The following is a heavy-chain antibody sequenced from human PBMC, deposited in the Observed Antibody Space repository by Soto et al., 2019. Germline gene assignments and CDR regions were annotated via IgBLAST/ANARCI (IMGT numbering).Heavy chain of an antibody. J-gene: IGHJ2*01. CDR2: IYYSGST. CDR3: ARGTTSCWYFER. V-gene: IGHV4-31*03. Sequence: SETLSLTCTVSGGSISSGGYYWSWIRQHPGKGLEWIGYIYYSGSTYYNPSLKSRVTISVDTSKNQFSLKLSSVTAADTAVYYGARGTTSCWYFERWGRGTLVTVSS. D-gene: IGHD1-7*01. CDR1: GGSISSGGYY.